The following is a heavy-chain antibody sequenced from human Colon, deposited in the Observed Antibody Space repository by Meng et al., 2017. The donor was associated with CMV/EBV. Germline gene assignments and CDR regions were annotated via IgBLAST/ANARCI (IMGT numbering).Heavy chain of an antibody. Sequence: VQLAQSGPEVKTPGASVKVSCKTSGYKFTDYGFSWVRQAPGQGLEWMGWIATFNGNTKHAQRMQGRVTISRDTSTSTVYMELRGLRYDDTAVYFCARDWDYGDPADYWGQGTPGHRLL. V-gene: IGHV1-18*01. CDR2: IATFNGNT. J-gene: IGHJ4*02. D-gene: IGHD4-17*01. CDR1: GYKFTDYG. CDR3: ARDWDYGDPADY.